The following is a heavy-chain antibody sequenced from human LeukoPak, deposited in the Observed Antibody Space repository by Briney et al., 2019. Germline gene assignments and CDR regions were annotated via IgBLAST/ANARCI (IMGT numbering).Heavy chain of an antibody. CDR2: INPSGGST. D-gene: IGHD3-3*01. Sequence: ASLKVSCKASGYTFTCYYMHWVRQAPGQGLEWMGIINPSGGSTSYAQKFQGRVTMTRDTSTSTVYMELSSLRSEDTAVYYCARAYGDYDFWSGLGNVWGKGTTVTVSS. J-gene: IGHJ6*04. CDR3: ARAYGDYDFWSGLGNV. V-gene: IGHV1-46*01. CDR1: GYTFTCYY.